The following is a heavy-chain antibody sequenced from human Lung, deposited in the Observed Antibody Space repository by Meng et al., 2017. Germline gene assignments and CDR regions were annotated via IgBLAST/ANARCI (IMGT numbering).Heavy chain of an antibody. CDR3: VRGTPGRSYCDY. CDR1: AYAFGSYG. V-gene: IGHV1-18*01. CDR2: FVNYRDT. J-gene: IGHJ4*02. D-gene: IGHD3-10*01. Sequence: QVRLLQSGPEGKKPGASVRVSCKASAYAFGSYGISWVRQAPGQGLEWMGWFVNYRDTYPAPKLQHRVTMTTDTLTNTVFMELRSLTPDDTAVYYCVRGTPGRSYCDYWGQGTLVTVSS.